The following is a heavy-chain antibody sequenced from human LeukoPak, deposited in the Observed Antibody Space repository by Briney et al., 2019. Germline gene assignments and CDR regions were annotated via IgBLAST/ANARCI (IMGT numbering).Heavy chain of an antibody. CDR1: GYTLTELS. Sequence: ASVKVSCKVSGYTLTELSMHWVRQAPGKGLEWMGGFDPEDGETIYAQKFQGRVTMTEDTSTDTAYMELRSLRSEDTAVYYCATFRQTYDILTGYLIGPFDYWGQGTLVTVSS. V-gene: IGHV1-24*01. CDR2: FDPEDGET. CDR3: ATFRQTYDILTGYLIGPFDY. D-gene: IGHD3-9*01. J-gene: IGHJ4*02.